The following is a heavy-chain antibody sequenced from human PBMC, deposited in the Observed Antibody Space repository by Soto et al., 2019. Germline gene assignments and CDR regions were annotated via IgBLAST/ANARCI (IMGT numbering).Heavy chain of an antibody. V-gene: IGHV4-30-4*08. D-gene: IGHD3-10*01. CDR3: ARGPTIPYYYGMDV. CDR2: IFYTYSGST. J-gene: IGHJ6*02. CDR1: GASITSGHYY. Sequence: PSETLSLTCTVSGASITSGHYYWSWVRHHPGKGLEWIGNIFYTYSGSTLYNPSLKSRVTISVDTSKNQFSLKLSSVTAADTAVYYCARGPTIPYYYGMDVWGQGTTVTSP.